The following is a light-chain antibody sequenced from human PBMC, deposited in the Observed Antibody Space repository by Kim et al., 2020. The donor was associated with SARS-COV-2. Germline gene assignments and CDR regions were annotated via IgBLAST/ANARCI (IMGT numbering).Light chain of an antibody. V-gene: IGKV1-5*01. J-gene: IGKJ4*01. Sequence: TSVGDRVTISGRASQSISSWLAWYQQRPGKVPNLLIYDASSLESGVPSRFSGSGSGTEFTLTISSLQPDDFATYYCQHYEKYPLTFGGGTKVDIK. CDR2: DAS. CDR3: QHYEKYPLT. CDR1: QSISSW.